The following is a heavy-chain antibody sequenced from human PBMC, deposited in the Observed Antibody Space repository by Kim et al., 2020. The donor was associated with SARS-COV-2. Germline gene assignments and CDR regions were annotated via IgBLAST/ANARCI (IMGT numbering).Heavy chain of an antibody. J-gene: IGHJ6*03. CDR2: IYYSGST. V-gene: IGHV4-39*01. CDR3: ARQSPYWAAALGGSYMDV. D-gene: IGHD6-13*01. CDR1: GGSISSSSYY. Sequence: SETLSLTCTVSGGSISSSSYYWGWIRQPPGKGLEWIGSIYYSGSTYYNPSLKSRVTISVDTSKNQFSLKLSSVTAADTAVYYCARQSPYWAAALGGSYMDVWGKGTTVTVSS.